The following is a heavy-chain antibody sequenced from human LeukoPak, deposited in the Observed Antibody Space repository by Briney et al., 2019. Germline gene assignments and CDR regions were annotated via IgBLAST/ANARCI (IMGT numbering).Heavy chain of an antibody. CDR1: GGSFSSSSYY. CDR3: ARPTGTKEDY. J-gene: IGHJ4*02. D-gene: IGHD1-1*01. V-gene: IGHV4-39*01. CDR2: IYYSGST. Sequence: SETLSLTCTVSGGSFSSSSYYWGWIRQPPGKGLEWIGSIYYSGSTYYNPSLKSRVTISVDTSKNQFSLKLSSVTAADTAVYYCARPTGTKEDYWGQGTLVTVSS.